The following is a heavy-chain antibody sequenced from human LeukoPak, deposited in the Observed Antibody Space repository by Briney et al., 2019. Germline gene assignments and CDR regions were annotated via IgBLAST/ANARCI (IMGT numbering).Heavy chain of an antibody. Sequence: GGSLRLSCAASGFTVSSNYMSWVRQAPGKGLEWVSVIYSGGSTYYADSVKGRFTISRDNSKNTLYLQMNSLRAEDTAVYYCARDRRTQQWLRYYYGMDVWGQGTTVTVSS. V-gene: IGHV3-66*01. CDR3: ARDRRTQQWLRYYYGMDV. CDR1: GFTVSSNY. CDR2: IYSGGST. J-gene: IGHJ6*02. D-gene: IGHD6-19*01.